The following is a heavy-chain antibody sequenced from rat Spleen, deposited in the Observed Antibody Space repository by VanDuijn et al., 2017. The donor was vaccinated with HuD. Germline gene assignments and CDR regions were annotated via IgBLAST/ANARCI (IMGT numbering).Heavy chain of an antibody. J-gene: IGHJ2*01. Sequence: EVQLVESGGGLVQPGRSMKLSCAASGFTFDNYYMAWVRQAPTKGLEWVATISSDGRRNYYRDSVKGRFTISRDNAKNSLYLQMDSLRSADTATYYCARHGYNSYFVYWGQGVMVTVSS. D-gene: IGHD1-9*01. CDR3: ARHGYNSYFVY. CDR2: ISSDGRRN. V-gene: IGHV5-25*01. CDR1: GFTFDNYY.